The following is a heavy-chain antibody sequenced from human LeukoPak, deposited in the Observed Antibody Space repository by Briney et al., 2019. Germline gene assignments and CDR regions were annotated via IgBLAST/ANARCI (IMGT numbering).Heavy chain of an antibody. J-gene: IGHJ4*02. Sequence: GGSLRLSCAASGFTFSSYSMNWVRQAPGKGLEWVAFISSSSAYISYADSVKGRFTISRDNAKNSLYLQMNNLRAEDTAVYYCARDQLGYSSGWGQGTLVTVSS. CDR1: GFTFSSYS. D-gene: IGHD6-19*01. CDR2: ISSSSAYI. V-gene: IGHV3-21*01. CDR3: ARDQLGYSSG.